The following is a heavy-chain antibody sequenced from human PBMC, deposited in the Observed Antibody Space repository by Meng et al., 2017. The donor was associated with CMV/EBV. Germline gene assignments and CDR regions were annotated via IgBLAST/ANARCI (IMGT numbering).Heavy chain of an antibody. CDR3: TNPSPRRRGYCSSTSCPRWYGMDV. D-gene: IGHD2-2*03. J-gene: IGHJ6*02. CDR2: IKSKTDGGTT. V-gene: IGHV3-15*01. CDR1: GFTFSNAW. Sequence: GESLKISCAASGFTFSNAWMSWVRQAPGKGLEWAGRIKSKTDGGTTDYAAPVKGRFTISRDDSKNTLYLQMNSLKTEDTAVYYCTNPSPRRRGYCSSTSCPRWYGMDVWGQGTTVTVSS.